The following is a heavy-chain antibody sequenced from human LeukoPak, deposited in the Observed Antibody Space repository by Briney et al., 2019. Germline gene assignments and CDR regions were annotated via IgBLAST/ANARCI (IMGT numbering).Heavy chain of an antibody. D-gene: IGHD6-19*01. Sequence: SETLSLTCAVSGYSISSGYYWGWIRPPPGKGLEWIGFIYLGGNTYYNPSLKSRVTILIDTSRNHFSLKLNSVSAADTAVYYCARVAVASVGLNWFDPWGQGALVTVSS. CDR1: GYSISSGYY. CDR2: IYLGGNT. V-gene: IGHV4-38-2*01. CDR3: ARVAVASVGLNWFDP. J-gene: IGHJ5*02.